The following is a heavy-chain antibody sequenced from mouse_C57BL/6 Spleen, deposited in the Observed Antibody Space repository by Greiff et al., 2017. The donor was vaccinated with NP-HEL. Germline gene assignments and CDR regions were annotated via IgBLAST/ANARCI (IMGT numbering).Heavy chain of an antibody. CDR3: ARKLPHYAMDY. Sequence: VKLQQSGAELARPGASVKLSCKASGYTFTSYGISWVKQRTGQGLEWIGEIYPRSGNTYYNEKFKGKATLTADKSSSTAYMELRSLTSEDSAVYFCARKLPHYAMDYWGQGTSVTVSS. CDR2: IYPRSGNT. D-gene: IGHD5-5*01. J-gene: IGHJ4*01. V-gene: IGHV1-81*01. CDR1: GYTFTSYG.